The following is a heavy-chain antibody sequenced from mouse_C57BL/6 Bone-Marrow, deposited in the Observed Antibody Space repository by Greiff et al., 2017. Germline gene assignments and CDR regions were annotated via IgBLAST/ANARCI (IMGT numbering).Heavy chain of an antibody. CDR3: TRNLDGLYAMDY. Sequence: VQLQQSGTVLARPGASVKMSCKTSGYTFTSYWMHWVKQRPGQGLEWIGAIYPGNSDTSYNQKFKGKAKLTAVTSASTAYMELSSLTNEDSAVYYCTRNLDGLYAMDYWGQGTSVTVSS. V-gene: IGHV1-5*01. D-gene: IGHD2-3*01. CDR1: GYTFTSYW. J-gene: IGHJ4*01. CDR2: IYPGNSDT.